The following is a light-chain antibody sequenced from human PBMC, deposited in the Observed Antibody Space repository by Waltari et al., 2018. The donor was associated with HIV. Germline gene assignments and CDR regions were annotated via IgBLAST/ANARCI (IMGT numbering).Light chain of an antibody. CDR3: QSYDNGLTGYV. Sequence: QSVLTQPPSVSGAPGQRVTISCPGSSPNLAPTYGVTRYQQFPGTAPKLLIYANNNRPSGVPDRFSGSKSGTSASLAITGLQAEDEAEYYCQSYDNGLTGYVFGTGTKVTVL. CDR2: ANN. CDR1: SPNLAPTYG. J-gene: IGLJ1*01. V-gene: IGLV1-40*01.